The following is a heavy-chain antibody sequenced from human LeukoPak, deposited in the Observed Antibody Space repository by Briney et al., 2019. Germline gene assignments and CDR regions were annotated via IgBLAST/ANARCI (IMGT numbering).Heavy chain of an antibody. CDR2: ISYDGNNK. J-gene: IGHJ6*02. D-gene: IGHD6-19*01. Sequence: GGSLRLSCVASGFSFSSYGMHWVRQAPGKGLEWVAVISYDGNNKYYADSVKGRFTIARDNSKNTLSLHMNSLRTEDTALYYCAKVLWSGEIAVVGTPPGYQYYGMDVWGQGTTVTVSS. CDR1: GFSFSSYG. CDR3: AKVLWSGEIAVVGTPPGYQYYGMDV. V-gene: IGHV3-30*18.